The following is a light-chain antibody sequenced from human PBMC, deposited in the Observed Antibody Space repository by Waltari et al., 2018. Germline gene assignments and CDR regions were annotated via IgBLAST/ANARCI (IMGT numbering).Light chain of an antibody. CDR2: AAS. J-gene: IGKJ1*01. Sequence: DIQMTQSPSSLSASVGDRVTITCRASQSINSYLNWYQQKPGKAPKLRIYAASSLHSGGPSRFSARGSGTDVTLTISSLQPEDVATYDCQRSYSTRGTFGQGTKVEIK. CDR3: QRSYSTRGT. V-gene: IGKV1-39*01. CDR1: QSINSY.